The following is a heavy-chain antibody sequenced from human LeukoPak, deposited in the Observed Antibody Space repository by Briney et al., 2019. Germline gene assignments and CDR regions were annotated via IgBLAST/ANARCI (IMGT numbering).Heavy chain of an antibody. D-gene: IGHD6-13*01. CDR1: GYTFTSYD. Sequence: ASVKVSCKASGYTFTSYDINWVRQATGQGLEWMGWMNPNSGNTGYAQKFQGRVTMTRNTSISTAYMELSSLRSEDTAVYYCARASRRAAAGLGRYFDYWGQGTPVTVSS. CDR3: ARASRRAAAGLGRYFDY. J-gene: IGHJ4*02. V-gene: IGHV1-8*01. CDR2: MNPNSGNT.